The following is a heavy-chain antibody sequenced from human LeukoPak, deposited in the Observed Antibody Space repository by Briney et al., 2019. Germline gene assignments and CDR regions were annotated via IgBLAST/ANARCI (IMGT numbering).Heavy chain of an antibody. V-gene: IGHV4-39*07. D-gene: IGHD2-15*01. J-gene: IGHJ3*02. CDR2: ISYSGSP. CDR3: ARFVGYCSGGSCPTTDAFDI. CDR1: GGAISSNNYY. Sequence: SETLSLTCTVSGGAISSNNYYWGWVRQPPGKGLEWIATISYSGSPYYNPSLKSQVTISIDTSKNQFSLKLTSVTAADTAVYYCARFVGYCSGGSCPTTDAFDIWGQGTMVTVSS.